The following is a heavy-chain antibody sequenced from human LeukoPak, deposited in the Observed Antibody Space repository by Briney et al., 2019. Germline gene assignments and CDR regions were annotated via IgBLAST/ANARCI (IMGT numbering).Heavy chain of an antibody. V-gene: IGHV4-38-2*02. CDR2: INHSGST. Sequence: SETLSLTCTVSGYSISSGHCWGWIRQPPGKGLEWIGEINHSGSTSNHNPSLKSRVTMSVDTSKNQFSLKLSSVTATDTAVYYCARKSGYARDYWGQGNLVTVSS. CDR1: GYSISSGHC. J-gene: IGHJ4*02. CDR3: ARKSGYARDY. D-gene: IGHD5-12*01.